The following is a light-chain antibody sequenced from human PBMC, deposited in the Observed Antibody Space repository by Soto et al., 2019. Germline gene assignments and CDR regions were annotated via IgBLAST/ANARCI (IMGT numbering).Light chain of an antibody. V-gene: IGKV3-15*01. J-gene: IGKJ5*01. CDR3: QQYKNWPPIT. Sequence: EIMMTQSPATLSVSPGERATLSCRASQSVSNNLAWYQQKPGQAPRLLIYYASTRATGIPARFSGSGSGTEFTLTISSLQSEDFALYYCQQYKNWPPITVGQGTRLEIK. CDR1: QSVSNN. CDR2: YAS.